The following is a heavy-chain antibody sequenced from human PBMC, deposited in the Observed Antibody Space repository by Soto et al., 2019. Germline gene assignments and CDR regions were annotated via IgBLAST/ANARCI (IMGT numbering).Heavy chain of an antibody. V-gene: IGHV5-51*01. J-gene: IGHJ4*02. D-gene: IGHD5-18*01. CDR1: GYSFTSYW. CDR2: IYPGDSDT. Sequence: PXESLNSSCKGSGYSFTSYWIGWVRQMPGKGLEWMGIIYPGDSDTRYSPSFQGQVTISADKSISTAYLQWSSLKASDTAMYYCARGSGDSYGYIDYWRQGTLVTVSS. CDR3: ARGSGDSYGYIDY.